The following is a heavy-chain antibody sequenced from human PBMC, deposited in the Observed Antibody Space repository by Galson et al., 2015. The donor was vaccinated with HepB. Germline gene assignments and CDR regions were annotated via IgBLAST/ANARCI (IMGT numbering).Heavy chain of an antibody. V-gene: IGHV3-21*01. Sequence: SLRLSCAASGFTFSTYNMNWVRQAPGKGLEWVSSISSSSSYIYYADSLKGRFTISRDNAKNSLYLQMNSLRAEDTAVYYCARDWAGGAVAAHFDYWGQGILVAVSS. CDR1: GFTFSTYN. CDR3: ARDWAGGAVAAHFDY. D-gene: IGHD6-19*01. CDR2: ISSSSSYI. J-gene: IGHJ4*02.